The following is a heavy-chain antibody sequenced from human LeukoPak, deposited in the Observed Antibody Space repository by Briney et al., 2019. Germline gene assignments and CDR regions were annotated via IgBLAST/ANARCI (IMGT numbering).Heavy chain of an antibody. CDR2: ISWNSGSI. CDR1: GFTFDDYA. D-gene: IGHD3-10*01. CDR3: AKDKSQRLLWFGELSGAFDI. J-gene: IGHJ3*02. V-gene: IGHV3-9*01. Sequence: PGRSLRLSCAASGFTFDDYAMHWVRQAPGKGLEWVSGISWNSGSIGYADSVKGRFTISRDNAKNSLYLQMNSLRAGDTALYYCAKDKSQRLLWFGELSGAFDIWGQGAMVTVSS.